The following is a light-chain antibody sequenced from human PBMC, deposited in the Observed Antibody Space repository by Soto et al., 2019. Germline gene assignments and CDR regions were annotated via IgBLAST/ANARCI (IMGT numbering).Light chain of an antibody. Sequence: EIVLTQSPGTLSLSPGERATLSCRASQSVSSSHLAWYQQKPGQAPRLLIYGASSRATGIPDRFSGSGSGTDFTLTISRLEHEDCAVYYCQQYGSSPWTFGQGTKVEIK. CDR2: GAS. V-gene: IGKV3-20*01. CDR1: QSVSSSH. CDR3: QQYGSSPWT. J-gene: IGKJ1*01.